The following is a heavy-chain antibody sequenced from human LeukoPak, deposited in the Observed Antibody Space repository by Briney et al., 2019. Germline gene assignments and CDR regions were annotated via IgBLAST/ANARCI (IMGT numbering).Heavy chain of an antibody. CDR2: ISSSGSTI. V-gene: IGHV3-11*01. CDR1: GFTFTGHT. D-gene: IGHD2-15*01. Sequence: GGSLILSCATSGFTFTGHTMTWFRQAPGKGLEWVSYISSSGSTIYYADSVKGRFTISRDNAKNSLYLQMNSLRAEDTAVYYCAGVGGYCSGGSCYRTGYYGMDVWGQGTTVTVSS. J-gene: IGHJ6*02. CDR3: AGVGGYCSGGSCYRTGYYGMDV.